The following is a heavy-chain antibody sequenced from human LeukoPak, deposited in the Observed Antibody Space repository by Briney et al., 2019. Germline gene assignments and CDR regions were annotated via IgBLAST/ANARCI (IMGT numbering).Heavy chain of an antibody. J-gene: IGHJ4*02. V-gene: IGHV3-7*01. CDR1: GFTFSSYW. CDR3: ASNTMVRGVPIDY. CDR2: IKQDGSEK. Sequence: GGSRRLSCAASGFTFSSYWMSWVRQAPGKGLEWVANIKQDGSEKYYVDSVKGRFTISRDNAKNSLYLQMNSLRAEDTAVYYCASNTMVRGVPIDYWGQGTLVTVSS. D-gene: IGHD3-10*01.